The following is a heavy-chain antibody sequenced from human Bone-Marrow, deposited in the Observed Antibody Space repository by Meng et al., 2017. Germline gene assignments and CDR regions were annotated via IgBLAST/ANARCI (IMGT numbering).Heavy chain of an antibody. J-gene: IGHJ6*02. V-gene: IGHV3-30*04. Sequence: GGSLKISCAASGFTFSSYAMHWVRQAPGKGLEWVAVISYDGSNKYYADSVKGRFTISRDNSKNTLYLQMNSLRAEDTAVYYCARVFAGTNYYYGMDVWGQGTTVTVSS. D-gene: IGHD2-2*01. CDR3: ARVFAGTNYYYGMDV. CDR1: GFTFSSYA. CDR2: ISYDGSNK.